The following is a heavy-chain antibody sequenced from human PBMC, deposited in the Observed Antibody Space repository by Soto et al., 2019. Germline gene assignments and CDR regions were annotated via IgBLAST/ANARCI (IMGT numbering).Heavy chain of an antibody. CDR2: ISSSSSTI. Sequence: GGSLRLSCAASGFTFSSYSMNWVRQAPGKGLEWVSYISSSSSTIYYADSVKGRFTISRDNAKNSLYLQMNSLRAEDTAVYYCARANSRSRLYYFDYWGQGTLVTVSS. CDR3: ARANSRSRLYYFDY. D-gene: IGHD1-7*01. V-gene: IGHV3-48*01. J-gene: IGHJ4*02. CDR1: GFTFSSYS.